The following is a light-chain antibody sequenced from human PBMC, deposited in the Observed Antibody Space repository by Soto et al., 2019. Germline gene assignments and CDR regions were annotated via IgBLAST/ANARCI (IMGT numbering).Light chain of an antibody. Sequence: EIVLTQSPGTLSLSPGERATLSCRASQSVFGDHLAWYQQKPGQSPRLLIYDTSTRATGIPERFSGSGSGTDFSLTISRLEPEDNAAYSCQQYGGRPWTFGQGTKVEIK. J-gene: IGKJ1*01. CDR2: DTS. CDR3: QQYGGRPWT. CDR1: QSVFGDH. V-gene: IGKV3-20*01.